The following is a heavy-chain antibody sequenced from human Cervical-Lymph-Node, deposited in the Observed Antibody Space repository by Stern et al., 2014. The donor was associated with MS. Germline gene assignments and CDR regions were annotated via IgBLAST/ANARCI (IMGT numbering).Heavy chain of an antibody. D-gene: IGHD2-15*01. J-gene: IGHJ4*02. CDR3: ASNLLGYCSGGTCYSDK. V-gene: IGHV1-69*12. CDR1: GGTFSSYA. Sequence: QVQLVQSWAEVKKPGSSVTVSCKASGGTFSSYAVNWVRQAPGQGIEWMGGIIPMSGTAKYAQKFQGRVTVTAAESMSTVYMELSSLRSEDTAVYYCASNLLGYCSGGTCYSDKWGQGTLVTVSA. CDR2: IIPMSGTA.